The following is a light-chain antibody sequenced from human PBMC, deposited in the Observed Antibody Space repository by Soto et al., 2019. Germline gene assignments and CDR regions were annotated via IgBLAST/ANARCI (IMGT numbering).Light chain of an antibody. CDR1: QSVSSN. CDR3: QQYYNWPPLT. CDR2: GAS. J-gene: IGKJ4*01. V-gene: IGKV3D-15*01. Sequence: ELGMTQSPATLSVSAGERVTLSSRANQSVSSNLAWYQQKPGQAPRLLNYGASTRATGIPARFSGSGSGTDFTLIISSLQSEDLAVYYCQQYYNWPPLTFGGGTKVEIK.